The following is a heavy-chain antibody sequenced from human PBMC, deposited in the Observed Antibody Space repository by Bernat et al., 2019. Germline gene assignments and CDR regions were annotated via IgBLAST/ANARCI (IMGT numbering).Heavy chain of an antibody. CDR2: IYHSGST. CDR1: GYSISSCYY. Sequence: QVQLQESGPGLVKPSETLSLTCAVSGYSISSCYYWGWIRQPPGKGLEWIGSIYHSGSTYYNPSLKSRVTISVDTSKNQFSLKLSSVTAADTAVYYCARVHYYGSGRGLIDPWGQGTLVTVSS. D-gene: IGHD3-10*01. CDR3: ARVHYYGSGRGLIDP. V-gene: IGHV4-38-2*01. J-gene: IGHJ5*02.